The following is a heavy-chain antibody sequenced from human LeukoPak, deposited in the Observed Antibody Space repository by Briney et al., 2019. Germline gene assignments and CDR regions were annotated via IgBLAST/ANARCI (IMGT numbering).Heavy chain of an antibody. CDR3: AREFWLGLYYYDSSGLFDP. V-gene: IGHV3-7*01. D-gene: IGHD3-22*01. J-gene: IGHJ5*02. CDR2: IKQDGSEK. Sequence: GGSLRLSCAASGFTFSSYWMSWVRQAPGKGLEWVANIKQDGSEKYYVDSVKGRFTISRDSAKNSLYLQMNSLRAEDTAVYYCAREFWLGLYYYDSSGLFDPWGQGTLVTVSS. CDR1: GFTFSSYW.